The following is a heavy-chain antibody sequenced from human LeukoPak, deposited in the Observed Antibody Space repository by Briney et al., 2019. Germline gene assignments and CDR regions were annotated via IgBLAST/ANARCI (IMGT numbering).Heavy chain of an antibody. CDR1: GDSFSSGAYY. CDR2: IHHSGNT. CDR3: AREGGSTVTTDY. D-gene: IGHD4-17*01. V-gene: IGHV4-30-2*01. J-gene: IGHJ4*02. Sequence: SETLSLTCTVSGDSFSSGAYYWSWIRQPPGKGLEWIGYIHHSGNTYHNPSLKSRVTIPVDTSRNQFSLKLTSVTAADTAVYFCAREGGSTVTTDYWGQGILVTVSS.